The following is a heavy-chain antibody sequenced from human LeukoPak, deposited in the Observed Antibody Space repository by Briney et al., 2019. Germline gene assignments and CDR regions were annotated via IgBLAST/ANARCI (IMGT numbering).Heavy chain of an antibody. J-gene: IGHJ6*04. CDR1: GGSISSYY. D-gene: IGHD1-14*01. CDR2: ISYSGNT. CDR3: ARAYNRREDFTRIDV. Sequence: PSETLSLTCTVSGGSISSYYWSWIRQPPGKGLEWIGYISYSGNTNYNPSLKSRVTISVDTSKIQFSLKLSSVTAADTAVYHCARAYNRREDFTRIDVWGKGTTVTVSS. V-gene: IGHV4-59*01.